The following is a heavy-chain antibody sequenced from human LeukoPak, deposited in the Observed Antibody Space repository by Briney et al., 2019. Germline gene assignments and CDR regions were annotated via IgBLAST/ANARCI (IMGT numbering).Heavy chain of an antibody. D-gene: IGHD1-26*01. CDR2: INNGGGST. V-gene: IGHV3-23*01. CDR1: GGSISSGSYY. J-gene: IGHJ4*02. Sequence: ETLSLTCTVSGGSISSGSYYWGWVRQAPGQGLEWVSSINNGGGSTYYAASVKGRFTISRDNSKNTLSLQMNSLRAEDTAVYYCAKGHSANYYNCDSWGPGTLVTVSS. CDR3: AKGHSANYYNCDS.